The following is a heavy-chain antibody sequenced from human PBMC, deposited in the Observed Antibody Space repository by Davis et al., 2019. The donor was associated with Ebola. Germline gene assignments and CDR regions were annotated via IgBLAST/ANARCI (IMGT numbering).Heavy chain of an antibody. CDR3: ARAQFPTTSDH. CDR1: MNSFNSFA. Sequence: ASVKVSCKASMNSFNSFAISWVRQAPGQGLEWMGWINPHNGNTNYAQNVQGRVIMTSDTATTTAYMEVGSLRSDDTAVYYCARAQFPTTSDHWGQGTLVTVSS. D-gene: IGHD1-1*01. V-gene: IGHV1-18*01. J-gene: IGHJ4*02. CDR2: INPHNGNT.